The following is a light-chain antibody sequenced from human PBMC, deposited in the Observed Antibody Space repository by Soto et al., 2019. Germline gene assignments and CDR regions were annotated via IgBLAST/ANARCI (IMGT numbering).Light chain of an antibody. J-gene: IGKJ5*01. Sequence: EIVLTQSPGTLSLSPGERATLSCRASQSVSSRLAWYQQKPGQAPRLLISGASSRATGIPDRFSGSGSGTDFTLTISRLEPEDFALYYCQHYASSPITFGQGTRLEI. CDR2: GAS. V-gene: IGKV3-20*01. CDR3: QHYASSPIT. CDR1: QSVSSR.